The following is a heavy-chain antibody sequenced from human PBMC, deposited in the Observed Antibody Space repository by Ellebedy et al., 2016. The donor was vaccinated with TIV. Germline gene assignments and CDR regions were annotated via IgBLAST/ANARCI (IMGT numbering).Heavy chain of an antibody. CDR3: ARAGEWLLTVEGNWFDP. Sequence: GGSLRLXXAASGFTFSTYAMHWVRQAPGKGLEWVAVIWYDGSNKYYADSVKGRFTISRDNSKNTLYLQMNSLRAEDTAVYYCARAGEWLLTVEGNWFDPWGQGTLVTVSS. D-gene: IGHD3-3*01. CDR2: IWYDGSNK. V-gene: IGHV3-33*08. CDR1: GFTFSTYA. J-gene: IGHJ5*02.